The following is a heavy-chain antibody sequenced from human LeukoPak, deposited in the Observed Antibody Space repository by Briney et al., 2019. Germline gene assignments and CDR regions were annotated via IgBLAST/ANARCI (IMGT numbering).Heavy chain of an antibody. CDR1: GYTFTGYY. V-gene: IGHV1-2*02. J-gene: IGHJ3*02. Sequence: ASVKVSCKASGYTFTGYYMHWVRQAPGQGLEWMGWINPNSGGTNYAQKFQGRVTMTRDTSISTAYMELGRLRSDDTAVYYCARDRGYCSGGSCFDAFDIWGQGTMVTVSS. CDR3: ARDRGYCSGGSCFDAFDI. CDR2: INPNSGGT. D-gene: IGHD2-15*01.